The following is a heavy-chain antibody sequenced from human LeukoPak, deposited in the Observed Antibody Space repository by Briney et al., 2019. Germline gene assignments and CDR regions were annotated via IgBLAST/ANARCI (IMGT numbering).Heavy chain of an antibody. CDR3: ARSRDGYNHDAFDI. D-gene: IGHD5-24*01. Sequence: SETLSLTCAVSGVSISSGGYSWSWIRQPPGKGLEWIGYIYHSGNTYYNPSLKSRVTISVDRSKNQFSLKLSSVTAADTAVYYCARSRDGYNHDAFDIWGQGTMVTVSS. CDR2: IYHSGNT. J-gene: IGHJ3*02. V-gene: IGHV4-30-2*01. CDR1: GVSISSGGYS.